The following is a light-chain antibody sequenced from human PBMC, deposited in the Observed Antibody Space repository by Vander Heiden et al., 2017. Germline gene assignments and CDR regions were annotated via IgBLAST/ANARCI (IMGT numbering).Light chain of an antibody. CDR1: SSDVGGYNY. Sequence: QSALTQPASVSGSPGQSITISCTGTSSDVGGYNYVSWYQQHPGKAPKLMMYEVSNRPSGVSNRFSGSKSGNTASLTISGLQAEDEADYYCSSYTSSSTPHVFGTGTKVTVL. CDR2: EVS. CDR3: SSYTSSSTPHV. J-gene: IGLJ1*01. V-gene: IGLV2-14*01.